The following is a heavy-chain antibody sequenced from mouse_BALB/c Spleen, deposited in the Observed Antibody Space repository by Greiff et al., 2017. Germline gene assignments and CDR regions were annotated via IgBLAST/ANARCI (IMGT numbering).Heavy chain of an antibody. CDR2: IYHGDGDT. Sequence: QVQLQQSGAELVRPGSSVQISCKASGYAFSSYWMNWVKQRPGQGLAWIGQIYHGDGDTTYNGQFKGKATLTADKSSSTAYMQLSSLTSEASAVYFCAREGFADWGQGTLVTVAA. CDR3: AREGFAD. CDR1: GYAFSSYW. J-gene: IGHJ3*01. V-gene: IGHV1-80*01.